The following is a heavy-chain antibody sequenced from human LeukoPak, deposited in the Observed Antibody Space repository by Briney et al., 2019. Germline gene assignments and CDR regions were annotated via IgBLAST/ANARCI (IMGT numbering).Heavy chain of an antibody. Sequence: PSETLSLTCTVSGGSTSSYFWSWVRQPPGKSLEWIGNIDHAGSTNYNPSLKSRVTISVDLSKNQFFLRLNSVTAADTAVYHCARHQNFDCWSASYSVDAVSHYKWFDPWGLGTLVIVTS. D-gene: IGHD3-3*01. J-gene: IGHJ5*02. CDR3: ARHQNFDCWSASYSVDAVSHYKWFDP. CDR1: GGSTSSYF. CDR2: IDHAGST. V-gene: IGHV4-59*08.